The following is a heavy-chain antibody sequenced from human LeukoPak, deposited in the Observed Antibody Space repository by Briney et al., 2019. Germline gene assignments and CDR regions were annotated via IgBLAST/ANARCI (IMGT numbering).Heavy chain of an antibody. J-gene: IGHJ4*02. D-gene: IGHD3-22*01. CDR3: ANSYDSKIVPFDN. Sequence: PSETLSLTCTVSGASISGSYWNWVRQPPGRGLEWIWYVYSSGSTDYNPSLKSRVAISVDASKNQFSLKLTSVTAADTAVYYCANSYDSKIVPFDNWGQGALVTVSS. CDR1: GASISGSY. V-gene: IGHV4-4*09. CDR2: VYSSGST.